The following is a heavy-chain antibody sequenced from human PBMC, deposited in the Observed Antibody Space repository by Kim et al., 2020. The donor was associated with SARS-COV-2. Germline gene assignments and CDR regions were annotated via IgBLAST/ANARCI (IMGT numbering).Heavy chain of an antibody. CDR3: ALGVEMATTTFDY. Sequence: SETLSLTCTVSGGSISSSSYYWGWIRQPPGKGLEWIGSIYYSGSTYYNPSLKSRVTISVDTSKNQFSLKLSSVTAADTAVYYCALGVEMATTTFDYWGQGTLVTVSS. D-gene: IGHD5-12*01. J-gene: IGHJ4*02. V-gene: IGHV4-39*01. CDR2: IYYSGST. CDR1: GGSISSSSYY.